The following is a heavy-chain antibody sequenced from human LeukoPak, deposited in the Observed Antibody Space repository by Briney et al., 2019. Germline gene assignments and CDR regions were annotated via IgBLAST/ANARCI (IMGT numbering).Heavy chain of an antibody. Sequence: ASVKVSCKASGYNFTTSAIHWVRQAPGQGLEWMGWISTYNDKTNYAQKFQGRGTLTTDTSTSTVYMELRSLTSDDTAVYYCARDGSYRHFDFWGQGTLVTVSS. CDR1: GYNFTTSA. CDR2: ISTYNDKT. CDR3: ARDGSYRHFDF. D-gene: IGHD1-14*01. V-gene: IGHV1-18*01. J-gene: IGHJ4*02.